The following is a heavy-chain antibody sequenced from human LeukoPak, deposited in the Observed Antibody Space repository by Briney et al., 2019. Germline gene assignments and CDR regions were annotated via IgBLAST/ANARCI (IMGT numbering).Heavy chain of an antibody. CDR3: ARGDGVYGSGSQIYYYYYGMDV. CDR2: INHSGST. Sequence: SETLSLTCAVYGGSFSGYYWSWIRQPPGKGLEWIGEINHSGSTNYNPSLESRVTISVDTSKNQFSLKLSSVTAADTAVYYCARGDGVYGSGSQIYYYYYGMDVWGKGATVTVSS. J-gene: IGHJ6*04. V-gene: IGHV4-34*01. CDR1: GGSFSGYY. D-gene: IGHD3-10*01.